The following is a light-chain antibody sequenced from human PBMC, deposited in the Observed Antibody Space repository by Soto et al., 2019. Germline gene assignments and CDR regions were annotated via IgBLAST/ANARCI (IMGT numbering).Light chain of an antibody. V-gene: IGLV3-9*01. Sequence: SYELTQPLSVSVALGQTARITGGGNNIGSKNVHWYQQKPGQAPVLVIYRDSNRPSGIPERFSGSNSGNTATLTISRAQAGDEADYYCQVWDSSTGVVFGGGTKLTVL. CDR3: QVWDSSTGVV. J-gene: IGLJ2*01. CDR2: RDS. CDR1: NIGSKN.